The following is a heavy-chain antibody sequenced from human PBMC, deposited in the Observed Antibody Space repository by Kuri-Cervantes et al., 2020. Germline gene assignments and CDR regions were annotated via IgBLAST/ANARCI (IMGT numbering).Heavy chain of an antibody. V-gene: IGHV4-34*01. CDR3: ARGLVVVPAARKVGAFDI. Sequence: SDTLSLTCTVSGGSISSYYWSWIRQPPGKGLEWIGEINHSGSTNYNPSLKSRVAISVDTSKNQFSLKLSSVTAADTAVYYCARGLVVVPAARKVGAFDIWGQGTMVTVSS. D-gene: IGHD2-2*01. CDR2: INHSGST. CDR1: GGSISSYY. J-gene: IGHJ3*02.